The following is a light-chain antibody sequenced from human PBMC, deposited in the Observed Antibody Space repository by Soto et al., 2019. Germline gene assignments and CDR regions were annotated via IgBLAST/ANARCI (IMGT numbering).Light chain of an antibody. CDR1: QNIKNN. J-gene: IGKJ5*01. V-gene: IGKV3-15*01. CDR2: GTS. CDR3: QQYNNWPLIT. Sequence: EIVMTQSPATLSVSPGERATLSCRASQNIKNNLAWYQQKPGQCPRLLIFGTSSRATGIPARFSGSGSGTLFTLTITSLQSEDFAVYFCQQYNNWPLITFGQGTRLEIK.